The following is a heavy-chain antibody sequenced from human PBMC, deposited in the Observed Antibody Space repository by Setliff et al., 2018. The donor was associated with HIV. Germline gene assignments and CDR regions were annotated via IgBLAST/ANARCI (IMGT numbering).Heavy chain of an antibody. J-gene: IGHJ4*02. Sequence: LSLTCTVSGGSIKSYYWSWIRQAPGKGLEWIGYIYYNGNTNYNPSLKSRITISVDTSKNQFSLKLTSVTAADTAVYYCAREIYGGNSRPFDYWGQGTLVTSPQ. V-gene: IGHV4-59*01. CDR1: GGSIKSYY. D-gene: IGHD4-17*01. CDR3: AREIYGGNSRPFDY. CDR2: IYYNGNT.